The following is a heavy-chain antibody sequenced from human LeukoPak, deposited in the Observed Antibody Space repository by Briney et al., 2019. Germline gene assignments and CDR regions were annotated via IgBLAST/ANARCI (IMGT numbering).Heavy chain of an antibody. CDR2: VMSGRGST. J-gene: IGHJ4*02. V-gene: IGHV3-11*03. CDR1: GFSVSDYS. D-gene: IGHD3-16*01. Sequence: GGSLRLSCAASGFSVSDYSIRWIRQSPGKGPEWISYVMSGRGSTNYADSVKGRFTISSDIPKHPVALQLDGLRADDTAVYFCTRRRRGSYYAFESWGQGSLVTVS. CDR3: TRRRRGSYYAFES.